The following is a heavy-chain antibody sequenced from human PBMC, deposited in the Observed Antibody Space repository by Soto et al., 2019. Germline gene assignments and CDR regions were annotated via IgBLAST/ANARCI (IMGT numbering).Heavy chain of an antibody. CDR3: ARVVWAFDI. V-gene: IGHV4-34*01. J-gene: IGHJ3*02. D-gene: IGHD2-8*01. CDR2: INHSGST. Sequence: PSETLSLTCAVYGGAFSGYYWSWIRQPPGKGLEWIGEINHSGSTNYNPSLKSRVTISVDTSKNQFSLKLSSVTAADTAVYYCARVVWAFDIWGQGTMVTVSS. CDR1: GGAFSGYY.